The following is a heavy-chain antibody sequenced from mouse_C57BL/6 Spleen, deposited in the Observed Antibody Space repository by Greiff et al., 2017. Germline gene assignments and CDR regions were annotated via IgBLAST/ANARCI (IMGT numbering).Heavy chain of an antibody. CDR1: GYAFSSSW. V-gene: IGHV1-82*01. J-gene: IGHJ2*01. CDR3: ARDILITTVVATNY. CDR2: IYPGDGVT. Sequence: VQLQQSGPELVKPGASVKISCKASGYAFSSSWMNWVKQRPGKGLEWIGRIYPGDGVTNYNGKFKGKATLTADKSSSTAYMQLSSLTSEDSAVYFCARDILITTVVATNYWGQGTTLTVSS. D-gene: IGHD1-1*01.